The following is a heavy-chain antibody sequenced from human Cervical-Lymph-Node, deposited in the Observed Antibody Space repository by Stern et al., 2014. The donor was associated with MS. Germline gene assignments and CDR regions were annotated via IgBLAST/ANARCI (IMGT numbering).Heavy chain of an antibody. CDR1: GYTFTSYG. CDR2: ISGYNGDT. V-gene: IGHV1-18*01. J-gene: IGHJ4*02. Sequence: QVQLVQSGPEMKKPGASVKVSCKALGYTFTSYGISWVRQAPGQGLEWMGWISGYNGDTKYAQKFQGRVTMTTDTSTSTAYMELRSLRSDDTAVYYCARDSVRSTSDFYYWGQGTQVTVSS. CDR3: ARDSVRSTSDFYY.